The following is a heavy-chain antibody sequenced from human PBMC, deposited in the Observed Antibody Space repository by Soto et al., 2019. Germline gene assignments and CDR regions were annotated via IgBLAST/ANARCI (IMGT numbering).Heavy chain of an antibody. J-gene: IGHJ4*02. Sequence: PSAALSLTCTVSGGSISSYYWSWIRQPPGKGLEWIGYIYYSGSTNYNPSLKSRVTISIDTSKNQFSLKLSSVTAADTAVYYCARASTTVTTLDYWGQGTLVTVSS. CDR1: GGSISSYY. V-gene: IGHV4-59*12. CDR3: ARASTTVTTLDY. CDR2: IYYSGST. D-gene: IGHD4-17*01.